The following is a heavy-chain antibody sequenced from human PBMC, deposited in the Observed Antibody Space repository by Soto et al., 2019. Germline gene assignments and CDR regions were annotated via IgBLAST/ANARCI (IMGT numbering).Heavy chain of an antibody. D-gene: IGHD4-17*01. J-gene: IGHJ3*02. CDR3: ARDGLRQYAFDI. CDR2: ISSYGGST. Sequence: EVQLVESGGGLVQPGGSLRLSCAASGFTFSSYAMHWVRQAPGKGLEYVSAISSYGGSTHYANSVKGRFTISRDNSKNTLYLQMGSLRAEDMAVYYCARDGLRQYAFDIWGQGTMVTVSS. CDR1: GFTFSSYA. V-gene: IGHV3-64*01.